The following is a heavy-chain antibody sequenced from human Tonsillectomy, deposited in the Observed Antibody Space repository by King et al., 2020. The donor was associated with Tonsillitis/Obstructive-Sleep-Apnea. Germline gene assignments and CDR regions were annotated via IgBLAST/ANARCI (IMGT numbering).Heavy chain of an antibody. Sequence: VQLVESGGGLVQPGGSLRLSCAASGFTFSSYSMNWVRQAPGKGLEWVSYISSSSSTIYYADSVKGRFTISRDNAKNSLYLQMNSLGDEDTAVYYCASGSGRAFDIWGQGTMVTVSS. J-gene: IGHJ3*02. V-gene: IGHV3-48*02. CDR2: ISSSSSTI. CDR3: ASGSGRAFDI. CDR1: GFTFSSYS.